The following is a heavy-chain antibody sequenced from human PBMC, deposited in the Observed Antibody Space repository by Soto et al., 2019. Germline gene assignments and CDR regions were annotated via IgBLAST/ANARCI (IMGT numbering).Heavy chain of an antibody. D-gene: IGHD2-2*01. CDR1: GYTFTGYY. V-gene: IGHV1-2*04. Sequence: QVQLVQSGAEVKKPGASVKVSCKASGYTFTGYYMHWVRQAPGQGLEWMGWINPNSGGTNYAQKFQGWVTMTRDTSISTAYMGLSRLRSDDTAVYYCAGDIGPDIVVVPAGMDVWGQGTTVTVSS. CDR3: AGDIGPDIVVVPAGMDV. J-gene: IGHJ6*02. CDR2: INPNSGGT.